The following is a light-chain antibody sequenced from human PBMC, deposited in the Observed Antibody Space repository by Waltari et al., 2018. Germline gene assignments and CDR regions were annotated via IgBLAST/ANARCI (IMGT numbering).Light chain of an antibody. V-gene: IGLV2-23*02. CDR1: SSDVGNYKR. CDR3: SSYAGSSKGV. CDR2: AVS. J-gene: IGLJ2*01. Sequence: QSALTQPASVSGSPGQSITISCTATSSDVGNYKRVSWYHQHPGKAPKLMIYAVSKRPSGVSDRFSGSKSGDMASLTISGLQPEDEAEYFCSSYAGSSKGVFGGGTKVTVL.